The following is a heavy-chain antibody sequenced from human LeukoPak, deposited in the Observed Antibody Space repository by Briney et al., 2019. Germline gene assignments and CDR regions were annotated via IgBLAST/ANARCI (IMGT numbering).Heavy chain of an antibody. CDR2: IYYSGSP. V-gene: IGHV4-39*02. CDR1: GGSFSSSDYY. CDR3: ARLWTYHDSSVGAFDI. D-gene: IGHD3-22*01. Sequence: SETLSLTCTVSGGSFSSSDYYWGWIRQPPGKGLEGFVSIYYSGSPYYNPSLKSRVTISLDASKNPFSLKLSPVTAADTAVYYWARLWTYHDSSVGAFDIWGQGTMVTVSS. J-gene: IGHJ3*02.